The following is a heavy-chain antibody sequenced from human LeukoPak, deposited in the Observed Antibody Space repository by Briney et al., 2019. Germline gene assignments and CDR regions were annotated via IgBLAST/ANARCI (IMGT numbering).Heavy chain of an antibody. CDR3: ARVPVNIWENWFDP. J-gene: IGHJ5*02. D-gene: IGHD1-26*01. V-gene: IGHV4-39*07. CDR2: IYYSGST. Sequence: SETLSLTCTVSGGSISSSSYYWGWIRPPPGKGLEWIGSIYYSGSTYYNPSLKSRVTISVDTSKNQFSLKLNSVTAADTAVYYCARVPVNIWENWFDPWGQGTLVTVSS. CDR1: GGSISSSSYY.